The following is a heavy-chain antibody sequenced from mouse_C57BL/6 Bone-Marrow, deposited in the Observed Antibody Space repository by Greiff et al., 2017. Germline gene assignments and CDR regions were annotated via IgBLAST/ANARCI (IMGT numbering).Heavy chain of an antibody. V-gene: IGHV1-15*01. CDR3: TRGAYYFDY. CDR2: IDPETGGT. J-gene: IGHJ2*01. CDR1: GYTFTDYE. Sequence: QVQLKESGAELVRPGASVTLSCKASGYTFTDYEMHWVKQTPVHGLEWIGAIDPETGGTAYKQKFKGKAILTADKSSSTAYMALRSLTSEDSAVYYCTRGAYYFDYWGQGTTLTVSS.